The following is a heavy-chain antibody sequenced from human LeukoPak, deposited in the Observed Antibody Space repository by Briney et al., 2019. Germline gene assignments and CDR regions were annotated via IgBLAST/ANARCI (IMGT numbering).Heavy chain of an antibody. CDR2: LYSGGGT. Sequence: PGGSLRLSCAASGFTVSTNYMTWVRQAPGKGLEWVSTLYSGGGTYYADSVKGRFTISRDSSKNTLYLQMNSLRAEDTAVYYCARGRLTPDNWGQGTLVTVSS. V-gene: IGHV3-53*01. CDR3: ARGRLTPDN. J-gene: IGHJ4*02. D-gene: IGHD1-14*01. CDR1: GFTVSTNY.